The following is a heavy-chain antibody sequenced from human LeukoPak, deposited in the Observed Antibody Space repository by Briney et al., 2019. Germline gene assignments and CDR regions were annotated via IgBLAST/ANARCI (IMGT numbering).Heavy chain of an antibody. V-gene: IGHV4-39*01. CDR1: GGSISSSSYY. Sequence: PSETLSLTCTVSGGSISSSSYYWGWIRQPPVKGLEWIGSIYYSGSTYYNPSLKSRVTISVDTSKNQFSLKLSSVTAADTAAYYCARPWRDNSSHPVGGFDYWGQGTLVTVSS. D-gene: IGHD4-23*01. J-gene: IGHJ4*02. CDR3: ARPWRDNSSHPVGGFDY. CDR2: IYYSGST.